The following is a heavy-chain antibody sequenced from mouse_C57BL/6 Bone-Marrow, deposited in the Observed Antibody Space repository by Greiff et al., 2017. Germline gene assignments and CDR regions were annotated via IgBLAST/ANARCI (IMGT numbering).Heavy chain of an antibody. CDR1: GYTFTNYW. CDR2: MHPNGGSP. J-gene: IGHJ4*01. V-gene: IGHV1-64*01. D-gene: IGHD2-4*01. Sequence: QVQLQQPGAELVKPGASVKLSCKASGYTFTNYWLHWVKQRPGQGLAWIGMMHPNGGSPDYNEKFKSAATLSVDKSSRTAYMELSSLTSEDSAVYYCARSYDYDDYTMDYWGQGTSVTVSS. CDR3: ARSYDYDDYTMDY.